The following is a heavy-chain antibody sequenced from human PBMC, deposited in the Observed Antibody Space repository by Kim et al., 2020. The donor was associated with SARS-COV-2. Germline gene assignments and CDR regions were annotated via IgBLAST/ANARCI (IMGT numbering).Heavy chain of an antibody. CDR3: ARDRLRTDIVVVVAAPFLVGNWFDP. D-gene: IGHD2-15*01. CDR2: IYHSGST. CDR1: GGSISSSNW. Sequence: SETLSLTCAVSGGSISSSNWWSWVRQPPGKGLEWIGEIYHSGSTNYNPSLKSRVTISVDKSKNQFSLKLSSVTAADTAVYYCARDRLRTDIVVVVAAPFLVGNWFDPWGQGTLVTVSS. V-gene: IGHV4-4*02. J-gene: IGHJ5*02.